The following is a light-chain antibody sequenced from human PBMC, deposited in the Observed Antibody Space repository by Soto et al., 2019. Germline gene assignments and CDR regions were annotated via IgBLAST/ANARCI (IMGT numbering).Light chain of an antibody. CDR1: SSDVDGYNY. CDR2: DVI. V-gene: IGLV2-14*01. Sequence: QSALTQPASVSGSPGQSIIISCTGTSSDVDGYNYVSWYQQHPGKAPKLMIYDVINRPSGVSNRFSGSKSGNTASLTISGLQAEDEADYYCSSYTSSSTLDVVFGGGTQLTVL. J-gene: IGLJ2*01. CDR3: SSYTSSSTLDVV.